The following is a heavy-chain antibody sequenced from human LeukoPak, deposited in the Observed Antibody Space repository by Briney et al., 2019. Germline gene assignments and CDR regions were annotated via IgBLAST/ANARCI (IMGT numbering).Heavy chain of an antibody. V-gene: IGHV1-2*06. D-gene: IGHD3-10*01. CDR3: ARAPLGYNWFDP. Sequence: ASVKVSCKAPGYTFTGYYMYWVRQAPGQGLGWMGRINPNSGGTNYAQKFQGRVTMTKDTSISTGYMELSRLRSDDTAVYYCARAPLGYNWFDPWGEGSLVTVSS. J-gene: IGHJ5*02. CDR1: GYTFTGYY. CDR2: INPNSGGT.